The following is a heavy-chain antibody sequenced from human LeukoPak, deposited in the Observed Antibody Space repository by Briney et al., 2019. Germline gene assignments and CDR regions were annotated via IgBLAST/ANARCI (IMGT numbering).Heavy chain of an antibody. CDR1: GFTFSSYA. CDR2: ISASGGST. CDR3: AKDTRYSGSYYFVFDY. D-gene: IGHD1-26*01. J-gene: IGHJ4*02. Sequence: GGSLRLSCAASGFTFSSYAMSWVRQAPGKGLEWVSAISASGGSTYYADSVKGRFTISRDNSKNTLYLQMNSLRAEDTAVYYCAKDTRYSGSYYFVFDYWDQGTLVTVTS. V-gene: IGHV3-23*01.